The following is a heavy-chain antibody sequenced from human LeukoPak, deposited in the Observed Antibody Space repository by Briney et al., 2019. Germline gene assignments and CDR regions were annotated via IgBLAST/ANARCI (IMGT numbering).Heavy chain of an antibody. J-gene: IGHJ4*02. CDR1: GFTFSSYA. Sequence: GGSLRLSCAASGFTFSSYAMHWVRQAPGKGLEWVAVISYDGSNKYYADSVRGRFTISRDNSKNTLYLQMNSLRAEDTAVYYCARDSSAYPYYFDYWGQGALVTVSS. D-gene: IGHD3-22*01. CDR3: ARDSSAYPYYFDY. CDR2: ISYDGSNK. V-gene: IGHV3-30*04.